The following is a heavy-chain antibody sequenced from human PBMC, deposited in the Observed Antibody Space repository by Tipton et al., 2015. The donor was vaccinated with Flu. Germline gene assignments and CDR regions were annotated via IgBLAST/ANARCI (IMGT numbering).Heavy chain of an antibody. CDR2: ISYSGST. CDR1: GGSISRYY. V-gene: IGHV4-59*01. D-gene: IGHD3-3*01. Sequence: TLSLTCTVSGGSISRYYWSWIRQPPGKGLEWIGYISYSGSTNYSPSLKSRVTISVDTSKNQFSLKLNSMTAADTAVYYCARDGDFGVVSGLDVRGQGTTVTVSS. J-gene: IGHJ6*02. CDR3: ARDGDFGVVSGLDV.